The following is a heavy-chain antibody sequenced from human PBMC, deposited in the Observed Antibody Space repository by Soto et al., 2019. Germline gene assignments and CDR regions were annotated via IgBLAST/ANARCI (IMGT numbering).Heavy chain of an antibody. Sequence: WETLSLTCAVYGGSFSGYYWSWIRQPPGKGLEWIGEINHSGSTNYNPSLKRRVTISVDTSKNQFSLKLSSVTAADTAVYYCAIGREQQLVRLDWFDPWGQGTLVTVSS. CDR3: AIGREQQLVRLDWFDP. CDR1: GGSFSGYY. D-gene: IGHD6-13*01. J-gene: IGHJ5*02. V-gene: IGHV4-34*01. CDR2: INHSGST.